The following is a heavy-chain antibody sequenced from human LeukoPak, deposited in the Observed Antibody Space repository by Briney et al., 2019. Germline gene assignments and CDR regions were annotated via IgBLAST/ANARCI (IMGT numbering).Heavy chain of an antibody. CDR3: ARGKTAYCGGDCYSARNSQRRRKPREYYFDY. J-gene: IGHJ4*02. CDR2: MNPNSGNT. D-gene: IGHD2-21*02. CDR1: GYTFTGYY. V-gene: IGHV1-8*02. Sequence: GASVKVSCKASGYTFTGYYMHWVRQATGQGLEWMGWMNPNSGNTGYAQKFQGRVTMTRNTSISTAYMELSSLRSEDTAVYYCARGKTAYCGGDCYSARNSQRRRKPREYYFDYWGQGTLVTVSS.